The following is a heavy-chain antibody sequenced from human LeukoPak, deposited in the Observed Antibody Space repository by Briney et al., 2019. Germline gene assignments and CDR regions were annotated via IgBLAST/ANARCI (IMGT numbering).Heavy chain of an antibody. V-gene: IGHV3-11*01. CDR1: GFTFSDYY. Sequence: GGSLRLSCAASGFTFSDYYMSWIRQAPGKGLEWVSYISSSGSTIYYADSVKGRFTISRDNAKNSLYLQMNSLRAEDTAVYYCARGAYPPGYSYGYNWFDPWGQGTLVTVSS. J-gene: IGHJ5*02. CDR2: ISSSGSTI. CDR3: ARGAYPPGYSYGYNWFDP. D-gene: IGHD5-18*01.